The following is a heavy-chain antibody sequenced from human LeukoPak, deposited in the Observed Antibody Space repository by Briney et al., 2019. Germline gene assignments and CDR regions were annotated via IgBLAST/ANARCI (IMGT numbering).Heavy chain of an antibody. J-gene: IGHJ4*02. CDR2: ISSSGSTI. Sequence: GGSLRLSCAASGFTFSSYSMNWVRQAPGKGLEWVSYISSSGSTIYYADSVKGRFTISRDNAKNSLYLQMNSLRAEDTAVYYCARGSLYVDIVATITCWGQGTLVTVSS. CDR3: ARGSLYVDIVATITC. CDR1: GFTFSSYS. D-gene: IGHD5-12*01. V-gene: IGHV3-48*04.